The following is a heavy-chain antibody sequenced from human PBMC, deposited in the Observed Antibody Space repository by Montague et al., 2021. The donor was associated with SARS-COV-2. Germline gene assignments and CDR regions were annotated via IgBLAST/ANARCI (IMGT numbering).Heavy chain of an antibody. J-gene: IGHJ4*02. CDR2: ADYSGNT. CDR3: ARREYSYGWGD. D-gene: IGHD5-18*01. CDR1: GGPISGSSDY. Sequence: SETLSLTSTLTGGPISGSSDYWGWIRQSPGKGLEWIASADYSGNTYYSPSLKSRLTISVDTSKNQFSLTLNSVTAADTALYYCARREYSYGWGDWGQGTLVTVSS. V-gene: IGHV4-39*01.